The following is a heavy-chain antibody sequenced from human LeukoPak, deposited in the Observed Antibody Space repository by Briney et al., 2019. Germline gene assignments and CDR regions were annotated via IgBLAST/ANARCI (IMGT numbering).Heavy chain of an antibody. CDR2: IRYDGTNK. V-gene: IGHV3-30*02. Sequence: PGGSLRLSCAASGFTFSSYGMHWVRQAPGKGLEWVAFIRYDGTNKYYADSVKGRFTISRDNSKNTLYLQMNSLRAEDTALYYCANVLGGGDSYSSDYWGQGTLVTVSS. D-gene: IGHD2-21*01. CDR3: ANVLGGGDSYSSDY. J-gene: IGHJ4*02. CDR1: GFTFSSYG.